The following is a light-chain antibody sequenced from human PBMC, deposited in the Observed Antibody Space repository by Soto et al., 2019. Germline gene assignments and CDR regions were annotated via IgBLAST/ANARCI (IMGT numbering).Light chain of an antibody. J-gene: IGLJ2*01. CDR3: SSYTSSSTVV. CDR1: SSDVGGYNY. Sequence: QSVLTQPASVSGSPVQSITISCTGTSSDVGGYNYVSWYQHHPGKAPKLMIYDVSNRPSGVSNRFSGSKSGNTASLTISGLQAEDEADYYCSSYTSSSTVVFGGGTKVTVL. V-gene: IGLV2-14*03. CDR2: DVS.